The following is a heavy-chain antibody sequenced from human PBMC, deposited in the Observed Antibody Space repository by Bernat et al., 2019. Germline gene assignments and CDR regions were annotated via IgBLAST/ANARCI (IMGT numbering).Heavy chain of an antibody. V-gene: IGHV4-59*01. J-gene: IGHJ5*02. D-gene: IGHD3-9*01. CDR3: AGVSAYDMLTGYVGVEGFEH. CDR1: GGSISSYY. Sequence: QVQLQESGPGLVKPSETLSLTCPVSGGSISSYYWSWIRQPPGKGLEWLGYIYYSGSTHYNPSLKSRVTISVDTSKNRFSLKLSSVTAADTAVYYCAGVSAYDMLTGYVGVEGFEHWGQGTLVTVSS. CDR2: IYYSGST.